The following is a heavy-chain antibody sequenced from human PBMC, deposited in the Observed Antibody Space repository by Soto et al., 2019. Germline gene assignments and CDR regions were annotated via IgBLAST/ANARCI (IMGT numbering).Heavy chain of an antibody. D-gene: IGHD6-6*01. CDR1: GGTFSSYA. Sequence: QVQLVQSGAEVKKPGSSVKVSCKASGGTFSSYAISWVRQAPGQGLEWMGGIIPIFGTANYAQKFQGRVTITADESTSTAYMELSSLRSEDTAVYYCARDSIGSIAARPYYYYGMDVWGQGTMVTVSS. CDR2: IIPIFGTA. J-gene: IGHJ6*02. V-gene: IGHV1-69*01. CDR3: ARDSIGSIAARPYYYYGMDV.